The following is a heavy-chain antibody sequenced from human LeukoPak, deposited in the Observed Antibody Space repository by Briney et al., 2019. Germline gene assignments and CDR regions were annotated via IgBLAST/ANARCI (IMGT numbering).Heavy chain of an antibody. CDR3: AKDRSGTFYCSGGSCYSDY. V-gene: IGHV3-23*01. J-gene: IGHJ4*02. CDR1: GFTFTNYA. Sequence: GSLGLSCAASGFTFTNYAMSWVRPAPGKGLEWVSGISNSGGSTYYTDSVKGRFTISRDNSKNTLYLQMSSLRAEDTAVYYCAKDRSGTFYCSGGSCYSDYWGQGTLVTVSS. D-gene: IGHD2-15*01. CDR2: ISNSGGST.